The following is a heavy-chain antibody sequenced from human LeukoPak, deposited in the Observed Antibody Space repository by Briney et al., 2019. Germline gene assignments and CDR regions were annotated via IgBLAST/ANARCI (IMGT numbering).Heavy chain of an antibody. Sequence: SETLSLTCTVSGGSISSSSYYWGWIRQPPGKGLEWIGSIYYSGSTYYNPSLKSRVTISVDTPKNQFSLKLSSVTAADTAVYYCARGRPRSTSQWLVLRGHWFDPWGQGTLVTVSS. CDR2: IYYSGST. J-gene: IGHJ5*02. CDR3: ARGRPRSTSQWLVLRGHWFDP. V-gene: IGHV4-39*07. CDR1: GGSISSSSYY. D-gene: IGHD6-19*01.